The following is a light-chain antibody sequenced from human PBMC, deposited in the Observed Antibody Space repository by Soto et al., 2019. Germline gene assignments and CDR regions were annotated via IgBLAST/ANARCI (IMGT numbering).Light chain of an antibody. V-gene: IGLV2-8*01. J-gene: IGLJ1*01. Sequence: QSALTQPPSASGSPGQSFTVSCTGTSSDVGGYNYVSWYQQHPGKAPKLMIYEVNKRPAGVPDRFSGSKSGNTASLTVSGLQAVDEPDYYCSSYEGSNNSYDFGTGTKVTGL. CDR3: SSYEGSNNSYD. CDR2: EVN. CDR1: SSDVGGYNY.